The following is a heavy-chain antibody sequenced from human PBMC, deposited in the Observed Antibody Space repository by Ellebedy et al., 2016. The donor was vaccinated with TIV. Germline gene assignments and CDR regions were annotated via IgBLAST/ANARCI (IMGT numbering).Heavy chain of an antibody. CDR2: MNPKSGNT. CDR3: AREYKWNGNSYYYYYINV. D-gene: IGHD1-1*01. Sequence: ASVKVSCKASGYTFTSYDINWVRQATGQGLEWMGWMNPKSGNTGYTQKFQGRVTMTSNTSISTAYMELSSLRSEDTAVYYCAREYKWNGNSYYYYYINVWGKGATVTVSS. J-gene: IGHJ6*03. V-gene: IGHV1-8*01. CDR1: GYTFTSYD.